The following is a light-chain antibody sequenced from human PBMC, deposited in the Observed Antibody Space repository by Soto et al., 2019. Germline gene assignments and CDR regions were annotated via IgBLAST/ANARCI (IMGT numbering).Light chain of an antibody. CDR1: TGAVTSGLY. CDR2: DTS. CDR3: LLSYSGALPEVV. J-gene: IGLJ3*02. Sequence: QAVVTQEPSLTVSPGGTVTLTCDSSTGAVTSGLYPYWFQQRPGQAPRTLIYDTSNKHSWTPARFSGSLLGGKASLTLSGAQPEDEADYYCLLSYSGALPEVVFGGGTKLTAL. V-gene: IGLV7-46*01.